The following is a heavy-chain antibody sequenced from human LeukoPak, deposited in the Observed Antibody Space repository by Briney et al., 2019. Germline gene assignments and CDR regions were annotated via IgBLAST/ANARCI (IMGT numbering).Heavy chain of an antibody. CDR3: AREEIGYCSGGSCYVDY. CDR1: GFTFSSYW. CDR2: IDTDGSNT. D-gene: IGHD2-15*01. J-gene: IGHJ4*02. V-gene: IGHV3-74*01. Sequence: GGSLRLSCAASGFTFSSYWIHWVRQAPGKGLVWVSRIDTDGSNTNYADSVKGRFTISRDNAKNLLYLQMNSLRAEDTAVYYCAREEIGYCSGGSCYVDYWGQGTLVTVSS.